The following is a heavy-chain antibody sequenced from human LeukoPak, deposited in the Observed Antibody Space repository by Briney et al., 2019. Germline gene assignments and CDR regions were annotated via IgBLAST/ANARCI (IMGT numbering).Heavy chain of an antibody. J-gene: IGHJ2*01. D-gene: IGHD3-16*01. V-gene: IGHV4-59*01. CDR1: GGSISSYY. CDR3: ASGGANGWYFDL. Sequence: SETLSLTRTVSGGSISSYYWSWIRQPPGKGLEWIGYIYYSGSTNYNPSLKSRVTISVDTSKNQFSLKLSSVTAADTAVYYCASGGANGWYFDLWGRGTLVTVSS. CDR2: IYYSGST.